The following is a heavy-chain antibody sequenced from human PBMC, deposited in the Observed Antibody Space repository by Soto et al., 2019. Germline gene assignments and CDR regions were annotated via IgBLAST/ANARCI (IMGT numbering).Heavy chain of an antibody. CDR1: GGSISSGDYS. CDR3: ARGERGIRYYGSGTSDWLDP. V-gene: IGHV4-30-2*01. Sequence: PSETLSLTCAVSGGSISSGDYSWSWIRQPPGKGLEWIGYMFHSGSAYYNPSLKSRVTISVDRSKNQFSLKLTSLTAADTAVYYCARGERGIRYYGSGTSDWLDPWGQGTLVTVSS. D-gene: IGHD3-10*01. CDR2: MFHSGSA. J-gene: IGHJ5*02.